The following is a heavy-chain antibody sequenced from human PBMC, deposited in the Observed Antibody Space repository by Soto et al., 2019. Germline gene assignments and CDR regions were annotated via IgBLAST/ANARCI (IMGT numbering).Heavy chain of an antibody. CDR2: IWYDGSNK. J-gene: IGHJ4*02. CDR3: ARGHYYGSGHNDY. V-gene: IGHV3-33*01. Sequence: ESGGGVVQPGRSLRLSCAASGFTFSSYGMHWVRQAPGKGLEWVAVIWYDGSNKYYADSVKGRFTISRDNSKNTLYLKMNGLRDEDKAEYYCARGHYYGSGHNDYWGQGTLATVSS. D-gene: IGHD3-10*01. CDR1: GFTFSSYG.